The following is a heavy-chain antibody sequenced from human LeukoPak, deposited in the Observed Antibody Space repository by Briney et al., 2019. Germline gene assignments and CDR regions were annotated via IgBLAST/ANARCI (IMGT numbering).Heavy chain of an antibody. V-gene: IGHV3-7*01. D-gene: IGHD3-16*01. CDR1: GFTFSGYW. J-gene: IGHJ5*02. Sequence: PGGSLRLSCAAAGFTFSGYWMSWVRQTTEKGLECVAKINEDGSEKHYVDSVRGRFTISRDNAKNSFYLQMNSLRVEDTAVYYCARGMGSYGPWGQGTLVTVSS. CDR3: ARGMGSYGP. CDR2: INEDGSEK.